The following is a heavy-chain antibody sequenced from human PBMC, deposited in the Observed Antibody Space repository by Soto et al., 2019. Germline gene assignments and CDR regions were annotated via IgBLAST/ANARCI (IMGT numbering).Heavy chain of an antibody. CDR2: ISGSGGST. CDR3: AKEKGLLGELSYFDY. D-gene: IGHD3-16*02. V-gene: IGHV3-23*01. J-gene: IGHJ4*02. Sequence: GGSLRLSCAASGFTFSSYAMSWVRQAPGKGLEWVSAISGSGGSTYYTDSVKGRFTISRDNSKNTLYLQMNSLRAEDTAVYYCAKEKGLLGELSYFDYWGQGTLVTVSS. CDR1: GFTFSSYA.